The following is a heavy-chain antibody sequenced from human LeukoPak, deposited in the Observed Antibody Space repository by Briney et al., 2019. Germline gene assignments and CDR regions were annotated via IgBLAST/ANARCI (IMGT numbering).Heavy chain of an antibody. CDR1: GGSISSYY. J-gene: IGHJ4*02. Sequence: SETLSLTCTVPGGSISSYYWSWIRQPPEKELEWIGYIYNTGSTNYIPSLKSRVTISVDTSKNQFSLKLSSVTAADTAVYYCARAGSGYSFDYWGQGTLVTVSS. V-gene: IGHV4-59*01. CDR3: ARAGSGYSFDY. CDR2: IYNTGST. D-gene: IGHD3-3*01.